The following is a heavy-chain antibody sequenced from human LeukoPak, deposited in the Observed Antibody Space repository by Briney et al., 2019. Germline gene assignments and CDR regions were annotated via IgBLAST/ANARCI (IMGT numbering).Heavy chain of an antibody. D-gene: IGHD2-21*02. J-gene: IGHJ3*01. CDR3: ARRVVVVTANDKSDAFDV. CDR1: GGSISSYY. Sequence: PSETLSLTCTVSGGSISSYYWSWIRQPPGEGLEWIGYIYYSGSTNYNPSLKSRVTISLDTSKNQFSQKLNSVTAADTAVYYCARRVVVVTANDKSDAFDVWGQGTVVTVSS. V-gene: IGHV4-59*01. CDR2: IYYSGST.